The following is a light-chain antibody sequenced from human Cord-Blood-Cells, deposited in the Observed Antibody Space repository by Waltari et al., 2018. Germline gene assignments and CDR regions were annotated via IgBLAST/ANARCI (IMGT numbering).Light chain of an antibody. CDR3: QQSYSTPRT. J-gene: IGKJ1*01. Sequence: DLQMTQITSSLPASVGDRVPITCRASPGISSYLNWYQQKPGKAPKLLIYAASSLQSGVPSRFSGSGSGTDFTLTISSLQPEDFATYYCQQSYSTPRTFGQGTKVEIK. V-gene: IGKV1-39*01. CDR1: PGISSY. CDR2: AAS.